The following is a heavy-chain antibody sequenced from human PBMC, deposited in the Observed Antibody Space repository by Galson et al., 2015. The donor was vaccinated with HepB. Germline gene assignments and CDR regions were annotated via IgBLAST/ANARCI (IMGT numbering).Heavy chain of an antibody. V-gene: IGHV3-66*01. J-gene: IGHJ6*02. CDR3: ARDMVRGVIGGFGHYYGMDV. CDR2: IYSGGST. Sequence: SLRLSCAASGFTVSSNYMSWVRQAPGKGLEWVSVIYSGGSTYYADSVKGRFTISRDNSKNTLYLQMNSLRAEDTAVYYCARDMVRGVIGGFGHYYGMDVWGQGTTVTVSS. D-gene: IGHD3-10*01. CDR1: GFTVSSNY.